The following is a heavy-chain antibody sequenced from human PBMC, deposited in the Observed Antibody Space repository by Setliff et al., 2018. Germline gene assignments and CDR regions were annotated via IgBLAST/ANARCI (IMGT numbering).Heavy chain of an antibody. D-gene: IGHD3-10*01. J-gene: IGHJ4*02. CDR2: FHTGGAT. Sequence: SETLSLTCSVSGGSISSGGFYWSWIRQSAGRGLEWIGHFHTGGATDYNLSLKSRVTISLDSSKNQFSLRLSSVTVADAAVYFCARESATIGEFPLYYFDKWGQGIPVTVSS. V-gene: IGHV4-61*09. CDR3: ARESATIGEFPLYYFDK. CDR1: GGSISSGGFY.